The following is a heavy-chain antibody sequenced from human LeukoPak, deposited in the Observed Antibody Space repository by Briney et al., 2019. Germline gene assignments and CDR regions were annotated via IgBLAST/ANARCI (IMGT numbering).Heavy chain of an antibody. J-gene: IGHJ3*02. Sequence: PSETLSLTCTVSGYSISSGHYWGWVRQPPGKGLEWIGYMYYSGSTYSNLSLKSRVTISVDTSKNQFSLKLSSVTAADTAVYYCARGLDTNDWSDAFDIWGQGTMVTVSS. CDR1: GYSISSGHY. CDR3: ARGLDTNDWSDAFDI. D-gene: IGHD2-21*01. V-gene: IGHV4-38-2*02. CDR2: MYYSGST.